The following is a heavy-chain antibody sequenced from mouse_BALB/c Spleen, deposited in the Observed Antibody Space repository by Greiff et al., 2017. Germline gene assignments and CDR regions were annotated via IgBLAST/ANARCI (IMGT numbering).Heavy chain of an antibody. V-gene: IGHV1-15*01. J-gene: IGHJ3*01. Sequence: VKLQQSGAELVRPGASVTLSCKASGYTFTDYEMHWVKQTPVHGLEWIGAIDPETGGTAYNQKFKGKATLTADKSSSTAYMELRSLTSEDSAVYYCTRLDWFAYWGQGTLVTVSA. CDR2: IDPETGGT. CDR3: TRLDWFAY. CDR1: GYTFTDYE.